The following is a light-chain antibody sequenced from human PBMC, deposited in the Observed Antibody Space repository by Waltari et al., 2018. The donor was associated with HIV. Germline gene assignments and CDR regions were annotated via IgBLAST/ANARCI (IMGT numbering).Light chain of an antibody. J-gene: IGKJ4*01. Sequence: EIVLTQSPATLFLSPGERATLSCGASQSVDSGYVAWYQQKPGLAPRLLIYDATNRATGIPDRFSGSGSGTDFTLTISRLEPEDFAVYFCQQYDGSLLTFGGGTKVEIK. V-gene: IGKV3D-20*01. CDR2: DAT. CDR3: QQYDGSLLT. CDR1: QSVDSGY.